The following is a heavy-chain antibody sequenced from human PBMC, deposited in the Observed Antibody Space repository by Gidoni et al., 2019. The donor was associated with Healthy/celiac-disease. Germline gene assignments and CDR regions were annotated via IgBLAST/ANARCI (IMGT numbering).Heavy chain of an antibody. CDR3: AKMAPEYCSSTSCYYFDY. Sequence: EVQLVESGGGLVQPGRSLRLSCAASGFTFVDYAMHWVRQAPGKGLEWVSGISWNSGSIGYADSVKGRFTISRDNAKNSLYLQMNSLRAEDTALYYCAKMAPEYCSSTSCYYFDYWGQGTLVTVSS. CDR1: GFTFVDYA. V-gene: IGHV3-9*01. J-gene: IGHJ4*02. CDR2: ISWNSGSI. D-gene: IGHD2-2*01.